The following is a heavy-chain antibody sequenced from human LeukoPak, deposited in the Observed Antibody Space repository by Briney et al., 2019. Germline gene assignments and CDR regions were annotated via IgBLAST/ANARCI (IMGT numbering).Heavy chain of an antibody. V-gene: IGHV3-13*01. CDR2: IGTIDDT. Sequence: GGSLRLSCAASGFTFSSYDMHWVRQVAGKGLEWVSSIGTIDDTFYPGSVKGRFTISRENAKNSLYLQMNSLRAGDTAVYYCARATVIGSVPVPGYMDVWGKGTTVTVSS. J-gene: IGHJ6*03. CDR3: ARATVIGSVPVPGYMDV. CDR1: GFTFSSYD. D-gene: IGHD2-21*01.